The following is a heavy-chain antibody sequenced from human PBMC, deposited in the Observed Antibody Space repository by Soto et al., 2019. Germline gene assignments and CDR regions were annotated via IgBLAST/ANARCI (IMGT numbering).Heavy chain of an antibody. CDR1: GFTFSSYA. J-gene: IGHJ4*02. V-gene: IGHV3-30-3*01. CDR3: ARMMSGDPSPQSFDY. D-gene: IGHD6-25*01. Sequence: HPGGSLRLSCAASGFTFSSYAMHWVRQAPGKGLEWVAVISYDGSNKYYADSVKGRFTISRDNSKNTLYLQMNSLRAEDTAVYYCARMMSGDPSPQSFDYWGQGTLVTVSS. CDR2: ISYDGSNK.